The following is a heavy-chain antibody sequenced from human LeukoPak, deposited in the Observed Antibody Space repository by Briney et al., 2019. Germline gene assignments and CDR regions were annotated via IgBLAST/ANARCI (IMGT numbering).Heavy chain of an antibody. D-gene: IGHD1-26*01. CDR1: GYTFTGYY. CDR2: INPNSGGT. CDR3: ARGPQTGSYYFDF. V-gene: IGHV1-2*02. J-gene: IGHJ4*02. Sequence: ASVKVSCKASGYTFTGYYMHWVRQAPGQGLEWMGWINPNSGGTNYAQKFQGRVTMTRDTSISTAYMEPSRLRSDDTAVYYCARGPQTGSYYFDFWGQGTLVTVSS.